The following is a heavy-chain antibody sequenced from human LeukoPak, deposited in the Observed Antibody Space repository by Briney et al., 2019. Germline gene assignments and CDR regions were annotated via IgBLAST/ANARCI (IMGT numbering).Heavy chain of an antibody. CDR1: GYTFTVYY. Sequence: VASVKVSCKASGYTFTVYYIHWVRQAPGQGPEWMGWVIPNSGGTKYAQKFQDRVNLTRDTSTNTAYMELSSLTHDDTAVYYCARGVLIQGRGAFDIWRQGSMVTVSS. CDR3: ARGVLIQGRGAFDI. J-gene: IGHJ3*02. D-gene: IGHD3-9*01. V-gene: IGHV1-2*02. CDR2: VIPNSGGT.